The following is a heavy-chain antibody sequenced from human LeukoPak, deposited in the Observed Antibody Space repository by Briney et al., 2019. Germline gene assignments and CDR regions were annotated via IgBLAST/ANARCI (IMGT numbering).Heavy chain of an antibody. V-gene: IGHV4-34*01. D-gene: IGHD6-13*01. CDR1: GGSISSYY. J-gene: IGHJ4*02. CDR2: INHSGST. CDR3: ARGARIAANYFDY. Sequence: SETLSLTYTVSGGSISSYYWSWIRQPPGKGLEWIGEINHSGSTNYNPSLKSRVTISVDTSKNQFSLKLSSVTAADTAVYYCARGARIAANYFDYWGQGTLVTVSS.